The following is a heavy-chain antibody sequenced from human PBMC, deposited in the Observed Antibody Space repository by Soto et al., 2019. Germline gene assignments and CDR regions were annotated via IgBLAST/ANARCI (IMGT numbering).Heavy chain of an antibody. CDR1: GFTFTSSA. CDR2: IVVGSGNT. Sequence: SVKVSCKASGFTFTSSAVQWVRQARGQRLEWIGWIVVGSGNTNYAQKFQERVTITRDMSTSTAYMELSSLRSEDTAVYYCAATINYDFWSGYGPDYWGQGTLVTVS. V-gene: IGHV1-58*01. D-gene: IGHD3-3*01. J-gene: IGHJ4*02. CDR3: AATINYDFWSGYGPDY.